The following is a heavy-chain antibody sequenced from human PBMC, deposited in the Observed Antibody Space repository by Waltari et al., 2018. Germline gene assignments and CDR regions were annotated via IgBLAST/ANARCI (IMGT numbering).Heavy chain of an antibody. CDR3: ARTGRGNHYDSSDFQY. Sequence: QVQLVQSGAEVKKPGASVTVSCKASGYTFTSYYMHWVRQAPGQGLEWMGIINPSGGSTSYAQKFQGRVTMTRDTSTSTVYMELSSLRSEDTAVYYCARTGRGNHYDSSDFQYWGQGTLVTVSS. D-gene: IGHD3-22*01. CDR1: GYTFTSYY. CDR2: INPSGGST. J-gene: IGHJ1*01. V-gene: IGHV1-46*01.